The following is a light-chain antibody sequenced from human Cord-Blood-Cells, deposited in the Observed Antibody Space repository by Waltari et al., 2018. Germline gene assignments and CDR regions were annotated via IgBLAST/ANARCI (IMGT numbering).Light chain of an antibody. J-gene: IGKJ1*01. CDR2: DAS. Sequence: DIQLTQSPSTLSASVGDSVPFTCRARQSISSWLAWYQQKPGKAPKLLIYDASSLESGVPSRFSGSGSGTEFTLTISSLQPDDFATYYCQQYNSNSWTFGQGTKVEIK. CDR1: QSISSW. V-gene: IGKV1-5*01. CDR3: QQYNSNSWT.